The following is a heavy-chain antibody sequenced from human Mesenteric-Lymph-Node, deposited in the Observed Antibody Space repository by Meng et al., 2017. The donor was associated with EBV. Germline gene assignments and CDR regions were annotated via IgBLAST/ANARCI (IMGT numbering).Heavy chain of an antibody. CDR3: TRDGYNRDFDY. CDR1: GYTFTSYG. D-gene: IGHD5-24*01. V-gene: IGHV1-18*01. CDR2: ISPHNGDT. J-gene: IGHJ4*02. Sequence: QVQLVQSGVEVKKPGASVKVSCQASGYTFTSYGISWVRQAPGQGLEWMGWISPHNGDTNYAQKLQGRVTMTTDTSTSTAYMELRSLRSDDTAVYYCTRDGYNRDFDYWGQGTLVTVSS.